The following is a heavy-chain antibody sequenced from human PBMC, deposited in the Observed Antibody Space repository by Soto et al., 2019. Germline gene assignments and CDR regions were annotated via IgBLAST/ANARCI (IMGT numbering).Heavy chain of an antibody. V-gene: IGHV1-8*01. CDR3: VSHAR. Sequence: QVQLVQSGAEVRKPGASVTVSCKASGYTFTNYDINWVRQATGQGLEWMGWMNPNSGDTGCAQKFQGRVTLTRNASISTAYMELSSLGSDDTAVYYWVSHARWGPGTLVTVSS. CDR1: GYTFTNYD. CDR2: MNPNSGDT. J-gene: IGHJ4*02.